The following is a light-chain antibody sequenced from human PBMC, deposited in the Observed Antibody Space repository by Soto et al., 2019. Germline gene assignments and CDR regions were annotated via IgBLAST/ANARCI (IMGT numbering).Light chain of an antibody. CDR3: HQRQSLLRT. CDR1: QYMTRTY. J-gene: IGKJ4*01. CDR2: AAS. V-gene: IGKV3D-20*02. Sequence: EVVLAQSQIALSLCPGKRATLSVRASQYMTRTYIAWHQQKPGQAPRLLIYAASNRATCIPDKFSGSGAGRDDSLAISDVRPGDFALHYFHQRQSLLRTFGRGTKVEIK.